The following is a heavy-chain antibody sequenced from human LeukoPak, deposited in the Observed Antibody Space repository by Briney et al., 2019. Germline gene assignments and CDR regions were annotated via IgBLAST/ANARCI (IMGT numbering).Heavy chain of an antibody. V-gene: IGHV3-74*01. CDR2: INPDGGIT. D-gene: IGHD3-3*01. J-gene: IGHJ4*02. CDR3: ASDTIDFWSGYSNSY. Sequence: GGSLRLSCVDSEFSLSKYWVHWVRQPPGKGLVWVARINPDGGITNYADSVRGRFTISRDNAKNTLFLQMNSLRAEDTAVYYCASDTIDFWSGYSNSYWGQGTLVTVSS. CDR1: EFSLSKYW.